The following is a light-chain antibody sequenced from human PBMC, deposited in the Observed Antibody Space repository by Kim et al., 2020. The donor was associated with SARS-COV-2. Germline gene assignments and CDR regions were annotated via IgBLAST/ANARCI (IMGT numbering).Light chain of an antibody. CDR1: QSVINK. CDR2: GAS. V-gene: IGKV3-15*01. Sequence: EIVMTQSPATLSVSPGERVTLSCRASQSVINKLAWYQQKPGQAPRLIICGASTRAAGIPARFSGSGSGTEFTLTISSLQSEDFAVYYCQQHDSWPLTFGGGTKVDIK. CDR3: QQHDSWPLT. J-gene: IGKJ4*01.